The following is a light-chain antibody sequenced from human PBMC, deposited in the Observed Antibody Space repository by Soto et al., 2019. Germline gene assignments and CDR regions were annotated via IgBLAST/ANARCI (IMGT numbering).Light chain of an antibody. J-gene: IGLJ1*01. CDR3: QSYDSSLTAYV. CDR2: GNN. Sequence: QSVLTQPPSVSGAPGQRVTISCTGSSSSIGAGYDVHWYHQLPGAAPKLLVSGNNNRPSGVPDRFSASKSGTSASLAITGLQTEDEAHYYCQSYDSSLTAYVFGTGTKLTVL. CDR1: SSSIGAGYD. V-gene: IGLV1-40*01.